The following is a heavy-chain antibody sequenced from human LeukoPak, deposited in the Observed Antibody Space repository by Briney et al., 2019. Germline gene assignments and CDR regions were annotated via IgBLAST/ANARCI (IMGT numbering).Heavy chain of an antibody. J-gene: IGHJ4*02. CDR3: ARDDCGDTCYPGGY. Sequence: GASVKVSCKGSGYIFTKYVVHWVRQAPGQRPEWMGWIKAGNGDTKYSQNFQGRLTITRDTSASTVYMELSSLTSEDTALYYCARDDCGDTCYPGGYWGQGTLVTVSS. D-gene: IGHD2-21*01. CDR1: GYIFTKYV. CDR2: IKAGNGDT. V-gene: IGHV1-3*01.